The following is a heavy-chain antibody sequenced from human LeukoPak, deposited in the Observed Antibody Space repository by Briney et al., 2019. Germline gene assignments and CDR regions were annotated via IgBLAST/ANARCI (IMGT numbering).Heavy chain of an antibody. Sequence: SETLSLTCTVSGGSIRNFYWVWIRQPPGKGLEWIGYVFYSGSTGSTNYNPSLKSRVTISIDTSKNQFSLKLRSVTSADTAVYYCARGVRGAAHNSAFHIWGQGTMVTVSS. D-gene: IGHD3-10*01. J-gene: IGHJ3*02. CDR1: GGSIRNFY. CDR3: ARGVRGAAHNSAFHI. V-gene: IGHV4-59*01. CDR2: VFYSGSTGST.